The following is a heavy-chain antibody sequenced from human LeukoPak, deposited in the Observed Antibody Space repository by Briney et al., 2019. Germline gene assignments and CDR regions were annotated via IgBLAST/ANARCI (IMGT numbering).Heavy chain of an antibody. CDR2: IYFSGGT. CDR3: ARQTGSGLFSLP. CDR1: GFTFSSYSMN. V-gene: IGHV4-39*01. D-gene: IGHD3-10*01. Sequence: PGGSLRLSCAASGFTFSSYSMNWVRQAPGKGLEWIGSIYFSGGTYYNASLKSRVTISVDTSKNQFSLKLSSVTAADTAVYYCARQTGSGLFSLPGGQGTLVTVSS. J-gene: IGHJ4*02.